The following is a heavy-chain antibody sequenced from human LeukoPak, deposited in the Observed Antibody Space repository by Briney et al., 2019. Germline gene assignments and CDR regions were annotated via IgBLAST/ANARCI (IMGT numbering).Heavy chain of an antibody. Sequence: ASVKVSCKASGYTFTSYDINWVRQATGQGLEWMGWINPNSGGTNYAQKFQGRVTMTRDTSISTAYMELSRLRSDDTAVYYCARNFRPPRTEQLVNIRGYYYMDVWGKGTTVTVSS. CDR3: ARNFRPPRTEQLVNIRGYYYMDV. CDR2: INPNSGGT. V-gene: IGHV1-2*02. J-gene: IGHJ6*03. D-gene: IGHD6-6*01. CDR1: GYTFTSYD.